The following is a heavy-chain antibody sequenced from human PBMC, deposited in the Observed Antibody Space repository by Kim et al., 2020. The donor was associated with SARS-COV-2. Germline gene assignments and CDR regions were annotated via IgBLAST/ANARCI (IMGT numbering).Heavy chain of an antibody. J-gene: IGHJ4*02. CDR1: GFTFDSYA. CDR3: AKDRQAGTGGTPFYLHIFDD. CDR2: IRGSGASV. V-gene: IGHV3-23*01. Sequence: GGSLRLSCAASGFTFDSYAMSWVRQAPGKGLEWVSAIRGSGASVNYADSVKGRFTISRDNSKNTVFLQMNDLRGDDTAVYYCAKDRQAGTGGTPFYLHIFDDWGRGTLVTVSS. D-gene: IGHD2-8*02.